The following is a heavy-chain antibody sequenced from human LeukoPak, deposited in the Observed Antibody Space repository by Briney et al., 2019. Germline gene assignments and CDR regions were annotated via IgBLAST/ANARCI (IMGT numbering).Heavy chain of an antibody. V-gene: IGHV3-23*01. Sequence: GGSLRLSCAASGFTFSSYAMSWVRQAPGKGLKWVSAISGSGDSTYYADSVKGRFTISRDNSKNTLYLQMNSLRAEDTAVYYCAKDISGRYYGGAFDIWGQGTMVTVSS. J-gene: IGHJ3*02. CDR2: ISGSGDST. D-gene: IGHD1-26*01. CDR1: GFTFSSYA. CDR3: AKDISGRYYGGAFDI.